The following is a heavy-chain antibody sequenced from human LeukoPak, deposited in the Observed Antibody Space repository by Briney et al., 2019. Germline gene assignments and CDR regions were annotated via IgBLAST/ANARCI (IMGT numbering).Heavy chain of an antibody. Sequence: PGGSLRLSCAASGFTFKNYAMTWVRQAPGKGLEWVSGISGSGDNTYYADSDSVKGRFTISRDNPKNTLYLQMNSLRAEDTAVYYCATDCATDYCGGKRWGQGTLVTVSS. CDR2: ISGSGDNT. D-gene: IGHD4-23*01. V-gene: IGHV3-23*01. J-gene: IGHJ4*02. CDR3: ATDCATDYCGGKR. CDR1: GFTFKNYA.